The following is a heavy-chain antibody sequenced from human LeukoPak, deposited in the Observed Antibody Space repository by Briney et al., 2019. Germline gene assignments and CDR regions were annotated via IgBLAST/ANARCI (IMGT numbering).Heavy chain of an antibody. CDR3: ARGNGYNLY. CDR2: IFYSGST. V-gene: IGHV4-59*01. D-gene: IGHD5-24*01. CDR1: GASISGYF. Sequence: SETLSLTCTVSGASISGYFWSWIRQPPGKGLEWIGYIFYSGSTTYNPSLKSRVTISIDTSMNQFSLKLSSVTAADTAVYCCARGNGYNLYWGLGTLVTVSS. J-gene: IGHJ4*02.